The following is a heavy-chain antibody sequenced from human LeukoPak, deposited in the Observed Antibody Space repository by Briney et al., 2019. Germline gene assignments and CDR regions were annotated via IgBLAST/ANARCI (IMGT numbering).Heavy chain of an antibody. V-gene: IGHV3-74*01. Sequence: GGSLRLSCAASGFTFSSYWMHWVRQAPGKGLVWVSRINSDGSSTSYADSVKGRFTISRDNAKNSLYLQMNSLRAEDTAVYYCAREWVGTAFDIWGQGTMVTVSS. CDR3: AREWVGTAFDI. CDR1: GFTFSSYW. J-gene: IGHJ3*02. CDR2: INSDGSST. D-gene: IGHD1-26*01.